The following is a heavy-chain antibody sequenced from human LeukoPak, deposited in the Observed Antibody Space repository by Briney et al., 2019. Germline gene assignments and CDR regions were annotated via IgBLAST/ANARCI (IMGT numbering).Heavy chain of an antibody. Sequence: ASVKVSCKASGYTFTSYGISWVRQAPGQGLEWMGWISACNGNTNYAQKLQGRVTMTTDTSTSTAYMELSSLRSEDTAAYYCARSIAARIYYYYYMDVWGKGTTVTVSS. J-gene: IGHJ6*03. CDR2: ISACNGNT. D-gene: IGHD6-13*01. CDR3: ARSIAARIYYYYYMDV. V-gene: IGHV1-18*01. CDR1: GYTFTSYG.